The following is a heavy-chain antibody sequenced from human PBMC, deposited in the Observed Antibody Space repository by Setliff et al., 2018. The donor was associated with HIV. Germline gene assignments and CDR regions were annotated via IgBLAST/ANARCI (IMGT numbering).Heavy chain of an antibody. J-gene: IGHJ4*02. D-gene: IGHD3-9*01. CDR3: AKTIGRYFDIFDN. CDR2: INHSGST. CDR1: GGSISSSTYY. V-gene: IGHV4-39*01. Sequence: PSETLSLTCTVSGGSISSSTYYWGWIRQPPGKGLEWIGEINHSGSTNYNPSLKSRVTISVDTSKNQFSLKLSSVTAADTAVYYCAKTIGRYFDIFDNWGQGTTVTVSS.